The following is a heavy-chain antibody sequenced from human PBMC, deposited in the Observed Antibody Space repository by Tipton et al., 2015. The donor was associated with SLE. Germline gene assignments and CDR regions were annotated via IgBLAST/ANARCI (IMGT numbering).Heavy chain of an antibody. CDR3: AKDGEYSSGWYRYCDL. CDR2: ISGGGGTA. CDR1: GFTFSSYA. V-gene: IGHV3-23*01. D-gene: IGHD6-19*01. Sequence: SLRLSCAASGFTFSSYAMSWVRQAPGKGLEWVTTISGGGGTANYADSVRAQFTVSRDNSKSTLYLQMNSLRAEDTAVYFCAKDGEYSSGWYRYCDLWGRGTLVTVSS. J-gene: IGHJ2*01.